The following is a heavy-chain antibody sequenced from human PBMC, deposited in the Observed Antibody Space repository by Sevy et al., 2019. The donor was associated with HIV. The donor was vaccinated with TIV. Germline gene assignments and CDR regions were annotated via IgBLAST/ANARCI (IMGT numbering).Heavy chain of an antibody. CDR2: ISHDGNYK. CDR1: GFTFSNYD. CDR3: ARLFSCGGDCYYLDY. V-gene: IGHV3-30-3*01. D-gene: IGHD2-21*02. Sequence: GGSLRLSCAASGFTFSNYDMHWVRQAPGKGLEWVAVISHDGNYKNYADSVKVRFTISRDDFKDTLYLQMSILRPDDTVVYFCARLFSCGGDCYYLDYWGQGALVTVSS. J-gene: IGHJ4*02.